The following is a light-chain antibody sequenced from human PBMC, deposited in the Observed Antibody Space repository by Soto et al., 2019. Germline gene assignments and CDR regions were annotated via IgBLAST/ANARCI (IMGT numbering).Light chain of an antibody. CDR3: QQYYDAPQT. J-gene: IGKJ1*01. CDR2: WAS. V-gene: IGKV4-1*01. Sequence: DIVMTQSPDSLAVSLGERATIDCKSSQSRLYSPNNKNYLAWYQQKPGQPPKLLIYWASTRESGVPDRFTGSGSGTDFTLTISSLQAEDVAVYYCQQYYDAPQTFGRGTKVEIK. CDR1: QSRLYSPNNKNY.